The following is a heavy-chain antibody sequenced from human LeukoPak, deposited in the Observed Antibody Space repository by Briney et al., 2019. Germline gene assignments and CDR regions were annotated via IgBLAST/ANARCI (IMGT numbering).Heavy chain of an antibody. Sequence: GGSLRLSCAASGFTFSTFAMSWVRQTPGKGLEWVSVISGGGGSTDYADSVKGRFTVSRDNSKNTLYLQMDSLRVEDTALYYCAKYSDSTGAHYFDYWGQGTLVTVSS. V-gene: IGHV3-23*01. CDR3: AKYSDSTGAHYFDY. CDR2: ISGGGGST. CDR1: GFTFSTFA. J-gene: IGHJ4*02. D-gene: IGHD2/OR15-2a*01.